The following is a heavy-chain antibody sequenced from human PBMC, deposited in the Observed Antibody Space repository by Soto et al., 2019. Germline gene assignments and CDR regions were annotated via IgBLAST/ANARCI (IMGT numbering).Heavy chain of an antibody. CDR3: AREGGNSGSDGMDV. Sequence: GGSLRLSCAASGFTFSSYEMNWVRQAPGKGLEWVSYISSSGSTIYYADSVKGRFTISRDNAKNSLYLQMNSLRAEDTAVYYCAREGGNSGSDGMDVWGQGTTVTVSS. CDR1: GFTFSSYE. D-gene: IGHD2-21*02. V-gene: IGHV3-48*03. CDR2: ISSSGSTI. J-gene: IGHJ6*02.